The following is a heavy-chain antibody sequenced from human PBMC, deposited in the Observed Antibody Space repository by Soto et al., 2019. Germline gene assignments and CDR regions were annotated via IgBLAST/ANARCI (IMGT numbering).Heavy chain of an antibody. V-gene: IGHV3-74*01. CDR3: TRDASRNSSARGWFDP. CDR2: IDSDGSST. Sequence: GGSLRLSCAASGFTFSSYAMSWVRQAPGKGLVWVSRIDSDGSSTTYADSVKGRFTTSRDNAKNSLHLQMNSLRAEDTAVYYCTRDASRNSSARGWFDPWGPGTLVTVSS. J-gene: IGHJ5*02. CDR1: GFTFSSYA. D-gene: IGHD6-13*01.